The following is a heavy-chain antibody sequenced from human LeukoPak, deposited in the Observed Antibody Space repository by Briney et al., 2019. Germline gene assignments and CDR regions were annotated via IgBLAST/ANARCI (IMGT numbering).Heavy chain of an antibody. CDR3: ARGGSWRWTAA. CDR1: RDTFTSYD. CDR2: INPMSGET. J-gene: IGHJ5*02. Sequence: GASVKVSCKASRDTFTSYDIIWARQATGQGLEWMGWINPMSGETGYAQEFQGRVTLTRSTSTSTVYMELSSLRSDDTAIYYCARGGSWRWTAAWGQGTLVTVSS. V-gene: IGHV1-8*01. D-gene: IGHD5-24*01.